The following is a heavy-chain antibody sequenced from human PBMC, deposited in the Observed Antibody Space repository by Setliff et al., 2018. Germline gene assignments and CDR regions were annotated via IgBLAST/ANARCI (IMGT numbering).Heavy chain of an antibody. D-gene: IGHD2-15*01. CDR3: ARGCAAGACYSDYYYYMDV. Sequence: PSETLSLTCSVYGESFSNNYWSWIRQPPGKGLEWIGESSHSGSTNYNPSLKGRVTISVDTSKNQFSLKLKSVTAADTAMYYCARGCAAGACYSDYYYYMDVWGKGTTVTVSS. CDR2: SSHSGST. CDR1: GESFSNNY. J-gene: IGHJ6*03. V-gene: IGHV4-34*01.